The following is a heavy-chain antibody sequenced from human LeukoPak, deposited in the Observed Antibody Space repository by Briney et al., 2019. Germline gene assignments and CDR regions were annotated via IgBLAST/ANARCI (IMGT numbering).Heavy chain of an antibody. D-gene: IGHD3-22*01. CDR1: GFTFSNYW. CDR3: XXXSSGYYCDHFQT. CDR2: IKQDGIEK. J-gene: IGHJ1*01. V-gene: IGHV3-7*01. Sequence: GGSLRLSCAASGFTFSNYWMTWVRQAPGKGLEWVANIKQDGIEKYYVDSVEGRFTVSRDNTKNSLFLQMHSLRPEDTAGYYCXXXSSGYYCDHFQTWGQGSLVTVSS.